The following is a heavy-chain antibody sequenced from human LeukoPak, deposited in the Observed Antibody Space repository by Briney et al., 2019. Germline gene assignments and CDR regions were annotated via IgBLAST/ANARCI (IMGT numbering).Heavy chain of an antibody. J-gene: IGHJ6*02. CDR3: AREQIGSNYGMDV. Sequence: PGGSLRLSCAASGFTVSSNYMSWVRQAPGKGLEWVSVIYSGGSTYYADSVKGRFTISRDNSKNTQYLQMNSLTAEDTAVYYCAREQIGSNYGMDVWGQGTTVTVSS. V-gene: IGHV3-66*02. D-gene: IGHD1/OR15-1a*01. CDR2: IYSGGST. CDR1: GFTVSSNY.